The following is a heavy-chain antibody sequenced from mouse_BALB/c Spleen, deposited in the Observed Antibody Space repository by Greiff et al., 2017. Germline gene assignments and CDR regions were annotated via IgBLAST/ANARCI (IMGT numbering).Heavy chain of an antibody. CDR2: ISSGGSYT. V-gene: IGHV5-6*01. CDR1: GFTFSSYG. J-gene: IGHJ2*01. CDR3: ASNYSLDY. Sequence: EVQLVESGGDLVKPGGSLKLSCAASGFTFSSYGMSWVRQTPDKRLEWVATISSGGSYTYYPDSVKGRFTISRDNAKNTLYLQMSSLKSEDTAMYYCASNYSLDYWGQGTTLTVSS. D-gene: IGHD1-1*01.